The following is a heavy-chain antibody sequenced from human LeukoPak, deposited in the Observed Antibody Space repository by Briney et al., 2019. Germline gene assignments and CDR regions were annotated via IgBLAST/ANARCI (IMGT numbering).Heavy chain of an antibody. D-gene: IGHD6-13*01. CDR2: IGISGSST. CDR1: GFTFSSYE. Sequence: PGGSLRLSCAAFGFTFSSYEMNWVRQAPGKGLEWVSYIGISGSSTYYADSVKGRFTISRDNAKNSLYLQMNNLRAEDAALYYCARDPAGSSWFDFWGRGTLVTVSS. J-gene: IGHJ4*02. V-gene: IGHV3-48*03. CDR3: ARDPAGSSWFDF.